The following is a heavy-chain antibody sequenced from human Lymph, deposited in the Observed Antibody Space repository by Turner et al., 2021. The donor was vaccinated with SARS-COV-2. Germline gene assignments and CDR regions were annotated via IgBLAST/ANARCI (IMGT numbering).Heavy chain of an antibody. CDR1: GVTFSNYS. CDR2: ISSSSSYI. CDR3: ARDIPTTADYFDY. D-gene: IGHD4-17*01. V-gene: IGHV3-21*01. J-gene: IGHJ4*02. Sequence: EGQLGESGGGLVKLGGTLRPSSEASGVTFSNYSMNWVRQAPGKGLDWISAISSSSSYIYYADSVKGRFTISRDDAKNSLYLQMNSLRAEDTAVYYCARDIPTTADYFDYWGQGTLVTVSS.